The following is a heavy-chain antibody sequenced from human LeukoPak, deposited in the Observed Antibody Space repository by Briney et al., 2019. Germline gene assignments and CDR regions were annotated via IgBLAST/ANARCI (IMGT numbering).Heavy chain of an antibody. CDR2: IGRYGGDI. Sequence: GGSLRLSCAASGFTFSSYAMTWVRQAPGKGLEWVSVIGRYGGDIHYADSVEGRFTISRDNSKNTLYLQMNSLRAEDTAVYYCASRNYYDSSGLLDYWGQGTLVTVSS. CDR1: GFTFSSYA. J-gene: IGHJ4*02. V-gene: IGHV3-23*01. D-gene: IGHD3-22*01. CDR3: ASRNYYDSSGLLDY.